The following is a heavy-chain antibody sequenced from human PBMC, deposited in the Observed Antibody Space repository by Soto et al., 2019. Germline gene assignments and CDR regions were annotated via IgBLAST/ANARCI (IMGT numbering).Heavy chain of an antibody. CDR3: ARGTVDYGVYFVDYNYYYYGMDV. J-gene: IGHJ6*02. D-gene: IGHD4-17*01. CDR1: GFTFSSYT. CDR2: ISYDGSNK. V-gene: IGHV3-30-3*01. Sequence: GGSLRLSCAASGFTFSSYTMHWVRQAPDKGLEWVAVISYDGSNKYYADSVKGRFTISRDNSKNTLYLQMNSLRAEDTAVYYCARGTVDYGVYFVDYNYYYYGMDVWGQGTTVTVSS.